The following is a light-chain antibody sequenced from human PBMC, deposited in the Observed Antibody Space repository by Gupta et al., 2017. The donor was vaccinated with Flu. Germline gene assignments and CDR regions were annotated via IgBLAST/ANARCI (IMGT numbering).Light chain of an antibody. CDR1: SSNIGAGYD. V-gene: IGLV1-40*01. CDR2: GNS. CDR3: QSYDSSLSGFYV. J-gene: IGLJ1*01. Sequence: QSVLTQPPSLSGAPGQRVTISCTGSSSNIGAGYDLHWYQQLPGTAPKLLIYGNSNRPSGVPDRFSCSKSGTSASLAITGLQAEDEADYYCQSYDSSLSGFYVFGTGTKVTVL.